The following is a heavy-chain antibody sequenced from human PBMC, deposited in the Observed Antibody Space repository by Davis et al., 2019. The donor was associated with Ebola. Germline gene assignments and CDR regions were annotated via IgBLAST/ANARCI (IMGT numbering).Heavy chain of an antibody. D-gene: IGHD5-24*01. CDR2: INSDGSSS. Sequence: GESLKISCAASGFTFSKYWMHWVRQTPGKGLMWVSRINSDGSSSTREYADSVKGRFTISRDNTKNTLFLQMNSLRAEDTAVYYCARDGDNYSDLDYWGQGTLVTVSS. CDR1: GFTFSKYW. CDR3: ARDGDNYSDLDY. V-gene: IGHV3-74*03. J-gene: IGHJ4*02.